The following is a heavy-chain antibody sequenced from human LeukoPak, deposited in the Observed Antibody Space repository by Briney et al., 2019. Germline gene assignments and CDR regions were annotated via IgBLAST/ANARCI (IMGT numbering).Heavy chain of an antibody. Sequence: ASVKASCKTSGFTFIGYYIHWIRQAPGQGLEWMGWISAYNGNTNYAQKLQGRVTMTTDTSTSTAYMELSSLRSEDTAVYYCARGMLATRDYWGQGTLVTVSS. CDR3: ARGMLATRDY. CDR1: GFTFIGYY. CDR2: ISAYNGNT. D-gene: IGHD2-15*01. J-gene: IGHJ4*02. V-gene: IGHV1-18*04.